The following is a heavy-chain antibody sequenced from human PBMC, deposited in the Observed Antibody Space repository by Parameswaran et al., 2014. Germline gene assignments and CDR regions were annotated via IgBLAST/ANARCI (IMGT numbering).Heavy chain of an antibody. D-gene: IGHD2-15*01. CDR3: ARGVYKGVVDY. J-gene: IGHJ4*02. V-gene: IGHV3-69-1*01. Sequence: WIRQPPGKGLEWVSYISSSSTIYYADSVKGRFTISRDNAKNSLYLQMNSLRAEDTAVYYCARGVYKGVVDYWGQGTLVTVSS. CDR2: ISSSSTI.